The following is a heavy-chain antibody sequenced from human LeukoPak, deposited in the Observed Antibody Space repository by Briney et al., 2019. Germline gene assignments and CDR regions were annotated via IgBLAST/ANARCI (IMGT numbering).Heavy chain of an antibody. J-gene: IGHJ6*03. CDR3: ARGDINPTGVDHYYYMDV. CDR2: IYTGGIT. Sequence: GGSLRLSCAASGFTVSSNYMSWVRQAPGKGLEWVSVIYTGGITYYAHSVKGRFTICRDNFKNTLYLQMNSVRAEDSAIYYCARGDINPTGVDHYYYMDVWGKGPTVTVPS. CDR1: GFTVSSNY. D-gene: IGHD2-15*01. V-gene: IGHV3-53*01.